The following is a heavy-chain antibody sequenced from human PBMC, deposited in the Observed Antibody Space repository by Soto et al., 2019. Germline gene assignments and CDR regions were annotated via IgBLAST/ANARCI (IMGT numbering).Heavy chain of an antibody. CDR2: AYYSGST. CDR1: GGPISHYY. J-gene: IGHJ4*02. CDR3: ARLVSPQHYYDSSGYYHYFDY. V-gene: IGHV4-59*01. Sequence: NPSETLSRTCTVSGGPISHYYGSWIRQSPGEGLEWIGYAYYSGSTDYNPSLKSRVTMSVDTSKNQVSLKLNSVTTADTAVYYCARLVSPQHYYDSSGYYHYFDYWGQGTLVTVSS. D-gene: IGHD3-22*01.